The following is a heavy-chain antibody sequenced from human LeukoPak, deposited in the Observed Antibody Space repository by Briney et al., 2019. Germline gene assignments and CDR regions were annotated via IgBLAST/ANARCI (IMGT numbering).Heavy chain of an antibody. Sequence: GGSLRLSCAASGFTFSDYYMSWIRQAPGKGLDRVPYISSSSSYTDYPDSVKGRFTISRVNAKNSLYLQMNSLRAEDTAVYYCASSRIAAAGRPNYFDYWGQGTLVTVSS. CDR3: ASSRIAAAGRPNYFDY. CDR1: GFTFSDYY. CDR2: ISSSSSYT. V-gene: IGHV3-11*03. D-gene: IGHD6-13*01. J-gene: IGHJ4*02.